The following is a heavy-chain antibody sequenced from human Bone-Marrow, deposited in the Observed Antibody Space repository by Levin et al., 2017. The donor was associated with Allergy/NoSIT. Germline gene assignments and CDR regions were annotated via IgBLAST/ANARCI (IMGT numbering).Heavy chain of an antibody. CDR3: ARGGYYASGFYYINWFDT. Sequence: SETLSLTCVVYGESFSGYYWSWIRQAPGKGLEWIGQITHGGGTTYNPSLRSRVTISLDTSNNHFSLKLNSVTVADTAVYYCARGGYYASGFYYINWFDTWGQGNLVTVSS. J-gene: IGHJ5*02. CDR2: ITHGGGT. V-gene: IGHV4-34*01. D-gene: IGHD3-10*01. CDR1: GESFSGYY.